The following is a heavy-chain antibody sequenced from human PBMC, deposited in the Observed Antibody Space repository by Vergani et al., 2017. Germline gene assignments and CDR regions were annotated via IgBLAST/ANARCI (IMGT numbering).Heavy chain of an antibody. J-gene: IGHJ5*02. D-gene: IGHD1-26*01. CDR3: SRVLLPAQSLSTAGIDA. Sequence: QVQLLESGPGLLKPSETLSLTCSVSGYSITSGYYWGWIRQPPGRGLEWVGSIYHTGSAYYNPSLKSRVTVSVDTSISTAYMELSRLRSDDTAVYYCSRVLLPAQSLSTAGIDAWGQGTLVTVSS. CDR2: IYHTGSA. CDR1: GYSITSGYY. V-gene: IGHV4-38-2*01.